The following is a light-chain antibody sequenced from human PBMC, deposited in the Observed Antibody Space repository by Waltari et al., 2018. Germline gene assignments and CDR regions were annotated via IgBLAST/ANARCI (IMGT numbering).Light chain of an antibody. CDR2: AAS. Sequence: DIQMTQSPSSLSASVGDRVTITCRASESISTALSWYLQTPGKAPKLLIYAASILQDGVPSRFRGSGSGTEFTLTISSLQPDDFATYHCQQYSGRPRTFGQGTKVEIK. J-gene: IGKJ2*01. CDR3: QQYSGRPRT. V-gene: IGKV1-17*01. CDR1: ESISTA.